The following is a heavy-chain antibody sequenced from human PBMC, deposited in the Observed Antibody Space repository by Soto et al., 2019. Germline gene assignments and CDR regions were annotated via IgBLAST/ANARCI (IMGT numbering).Heavy chain of an antibody. Sequence: GESLKISCAASGFTFSGYYMSWIRQAPGKGLEWVSYISSSGSTIYYADSVKGRFTISRDNAENSLYLQMNSPRAEDTAVYYCTRSHLYYDSSGYPDYWGQGTLVTVS. CDR3: TRSHLYYDSSGYPDY. V-gene: IGHV3-11*01. J-gene: IGHJ4*02. CDR1: GFTFSGYY. D-gene: IGHD3-22*01. CDR2: ISSSGSTI.